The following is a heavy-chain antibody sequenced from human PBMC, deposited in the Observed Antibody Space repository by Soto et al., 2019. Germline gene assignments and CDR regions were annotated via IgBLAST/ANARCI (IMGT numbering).Heavy chain of an antibody. CDR2: INPNGGST. D-gene: IGHD2-8*01. CDR3: ARGGYPTTTTDRYFDY. V-gene: IGHV1-46*01. Sequence: QVQLVQSGAEVKKPGASVKVSCIASGYTFTTYYIHWVRQAPGQGLEWMGIINPNGGSTSYAQKFQGRVTMTRYTSTSTFYMGLSSLTSEDSAVYYCARGGYPTTTTDRYFDYWGQGTLVTVSS. CDR1: GYTFTTYY. J-gene: IGHJ4*02.